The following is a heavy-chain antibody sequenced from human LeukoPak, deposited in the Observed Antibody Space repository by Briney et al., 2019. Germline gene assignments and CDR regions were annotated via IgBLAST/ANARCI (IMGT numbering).Heavy chain of an antibody. CDR3: ARHDRYSSGWYGGGFFDC. D-gene: IGHD6-19*01. V-gene: IGHV5-51*01. J-gene: IGHJ4*02. CDR2: IYPGDSDT. Sequence: GESLKVSCKGSGYSFTSFWIGWVRQMPGKGLEWMGIIYPGDSDTRYSPSFQGQVTISADKSISTAYLQWSSLKASDTAMYYCARHDRYSSGWYGGGFFDCWVQGTQVTVSS. CDR1: GYSFTSFW.